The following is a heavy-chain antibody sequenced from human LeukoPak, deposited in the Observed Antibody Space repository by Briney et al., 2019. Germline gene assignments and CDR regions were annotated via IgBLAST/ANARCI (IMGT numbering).Heavy chain of an antibody. Sequence: GASLRLSCAASGFTFSSYAMSWVRQAPGKGLEWVSAISGRGGSTYYADSVKGRFTISRDNSKNTLYLQMNSLRAEATAVYYCAKDLEQQLAIYFDYWGQGTLVTVSS. CDR2: ISGRGGST. D-gene: IGHD6-13*01. V-gene: IGHV3-23*01. CDR3: AKDLEQQLAIYFDY. J-gene: IGHJ4*02. CDR1: GFTFSSYA.